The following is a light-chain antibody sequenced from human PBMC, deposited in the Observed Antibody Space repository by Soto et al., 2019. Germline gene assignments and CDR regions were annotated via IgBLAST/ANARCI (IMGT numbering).Light chain of an antibody. Sequence: EIVLTQFPATLSLCPGDGATLSCRASQSVSSYLAWYHQKRGQAPRLLIYDSSNRATGIPARFSGSGSGTDFSLIISSLEPEDFAVYYCQQRSVWPLTFGGGTKVDI. CDR1: QSVSSY. CDR2: DSS. V-gene: IGKV3-11*01. J-gene: IGKJ4*01. CDR3: QQRSVWPLT.